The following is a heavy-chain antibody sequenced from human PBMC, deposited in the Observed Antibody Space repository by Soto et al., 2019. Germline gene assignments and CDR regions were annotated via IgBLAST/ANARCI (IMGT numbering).Heavy chain of an antibody. CDR2: ISSSSSTI. CDR1: GFTFSSYS. Sequence: EVQLVESGGGLVQPGGSLRLSCAASGFTFSSYSMNWVRQAPGKGLEWGSYISSSSSTIYYADSVKGRFTISRDNAKNSQYLQIKSMRDRDTAVYYSAGQAEPDLRWLLRRGWFDHWGQGTLVTVSS. J-gene: IGHJ5*02. D-gene: IGHD6-19*01. V-gene: IGHV3-48*02. CDR3: AGQAEPDLRWLLRRGWFDH.